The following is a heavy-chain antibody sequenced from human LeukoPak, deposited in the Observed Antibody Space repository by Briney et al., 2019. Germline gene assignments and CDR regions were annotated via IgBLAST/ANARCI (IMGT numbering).Heavy chain of an antibody. D-gene: IGHD1-26*01. V-gene: IGHV3-30*02. CDR1: GFTFSSYG. CDR2: IRYDGSNK. Sequence: GGSLRLSCAASGFTFSSYGMHWVRQAPGKGLEWVAFIRYDGSNKYYADSVKGRFTISRDNAKNSLYLQMNSLRAEDTAIYYCARDPYSGNYGDYYYYYMDVWGKGTTVTISS. CDR3: ARDPYSGNYGDYYYYYMDV. J-gene: IGHJ6*03.